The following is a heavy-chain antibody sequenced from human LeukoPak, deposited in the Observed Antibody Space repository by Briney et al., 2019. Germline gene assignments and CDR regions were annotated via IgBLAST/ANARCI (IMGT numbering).Heavy chain of an antibody. Sequence: GGTLRLSCAASGFTFSSYGMSWVRQAPGKGLEWVSAISGSGGSTYYADSVKGRFTISRDNAKNTLNLQMNSLRAEDTAVYFCVRHVGAVRGEGYFDYWGQGTLVTVSS. D-gene: IGHD3-10*01. CDR3: VRHVGAVRGEGYFDY. CDR1: GFTFSSYG. V-gene: IGHV3-23*01. CDR2: ISGSGGST. J-gene: IGHJ4*03.